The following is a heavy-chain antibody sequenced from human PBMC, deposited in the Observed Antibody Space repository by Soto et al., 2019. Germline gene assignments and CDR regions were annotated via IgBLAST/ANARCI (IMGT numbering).Heavy chain of an antibody. CDR3: ARRVQGSLYFYYYMDV. CDR2: VTHSGST. V-gene: IGHV4-34*01. J-gene: IGHJ6*03. D-gene: IGHD3-10*01. CDR1: GGSFSGYS. Sequence: PSETLSLTCAVHGGSFSGYSWTWIRQPPGVGLEWIGEVTHSGSTNYSPSLKSRVTISIDTSKSQFSLRLNSVTAADTAVYYCARRVQGSLYFYYYMDVWGKGTPVTVSS.